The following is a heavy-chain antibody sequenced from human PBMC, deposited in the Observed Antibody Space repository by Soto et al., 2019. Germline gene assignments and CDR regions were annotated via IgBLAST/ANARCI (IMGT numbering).Heavy chain of an antibody. CDR3: ARDPFYGWFDS. CDR2: MTPDSGDT. J-gene: IGHJ5*01. D-gene: IGHD3-16*01. V-gene: IGHV1-8*01. CDR1: GHTLASYD. Sequence: QVQLVQSGAEVRKPGASVKVSCKASGHTLASYDINWVRQATGQGLEWMGWMTPDSGDTGYAQKSQSRVTMTWNTSRTTAYMELSSLRSDDTAVYYCARDPFYGWFDSWGQGTLVTVSS.